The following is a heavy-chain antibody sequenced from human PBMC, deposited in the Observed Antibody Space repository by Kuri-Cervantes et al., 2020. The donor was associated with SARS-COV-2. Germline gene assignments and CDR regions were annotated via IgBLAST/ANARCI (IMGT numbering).Heavy chain of an antibody. J-gene: IGHJ6*02. D-gene: IGHD1-1*01. CDR1: GFTFSSYG. CDR2: IWYDGSNK. V-gene: IGHV3-33*01. CDR3: ARYGAVERDYYYYYGMDV. Sequence: GESLKISCAASGFTFSSYGMHWVRQAPGKGLEWVAVIWYDGSNKYYADSVKGRFTISRDNSKNTLYLQMNSLRAEDTAVYYCARYGAVERDYYYYYGMDVWGQGTTVTVSS.